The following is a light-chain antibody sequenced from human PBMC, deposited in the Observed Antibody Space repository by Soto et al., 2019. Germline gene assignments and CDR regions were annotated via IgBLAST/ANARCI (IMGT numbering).Light chain of an antibody. V-gene: IGLV2-14*01. CDR3: SSYTSSSTLGV. J-gene: IGLJ2*01. Sequence: QSALTQPASVSGSPGQSITISCTGTSSDFGTYNYVSWYQQHPGKAPKLMIYEVSHRPSGVSNRFSGSKSGNTASLTISGLQAEDEADYYCSSYTSSSTLGVFGGGTKLTVL. CDR2: EVS. CDR1: SSDFGTYNY.